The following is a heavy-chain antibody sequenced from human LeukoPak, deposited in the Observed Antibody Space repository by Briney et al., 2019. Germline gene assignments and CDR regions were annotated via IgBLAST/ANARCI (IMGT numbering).Heavy chain of an antibody. Sequence: SVKVSCKASGGTFSSYAISWVRQSPGQGLEWMGGIIPIFGTANYAQKFQGRVTITADESTSTAYMELSSLRSEDTAVYYCARALRPPPLTGYYYYYMDVWGKGTTVTVSS. CDR3: ARALRPPPLTGYYYYYMDV. CDR1: GGTFSSYA. CDR2: IIPIFGTA. D-gene: IGHD3-9*01. J-gene: IGHJ6*03. V-gene: IGHV1-69*13.